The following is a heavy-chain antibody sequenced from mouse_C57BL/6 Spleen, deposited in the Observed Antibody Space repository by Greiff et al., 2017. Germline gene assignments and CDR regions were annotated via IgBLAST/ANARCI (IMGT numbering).Heavy chain of an antibody. CDR3: SRAYGNYYAMDY. D-gene: IGHD2-1*01. V-gene: IGHV1-64*01. CDR1: GYTFTSYW. CDR2: IHPNSGST. Sequence: QVQLQQPGAELVKPGASVKLSCKASGYTFTSYWMHWVKQRPRQGLEWIGMIHPNSGSTNYNEKFKSKATLTVDKSSSTAYMHLSSLTSEDSAVYYCSRAYGNYYAMDYWGQGTSVTVSS. J-gene: IGHJ4*01.